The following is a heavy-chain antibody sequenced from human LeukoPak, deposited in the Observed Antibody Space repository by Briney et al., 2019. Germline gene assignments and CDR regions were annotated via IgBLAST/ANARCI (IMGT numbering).Heavy chain of an antibody. V-gene: IGHV3-66*01. CDR1: GFTVSSNY. Sequence: GGSLRLSCAGSGFTVSSNYMSWVRQAPGKGLEWVAIIYSGGSTYYVDSVKYRFTISRDNSKNTLYLQMNSLRAEDTAVYYCTTDGIDYYDSSGYYSLGYWGQGTLVTVSS. J-gene: IGHJ4*02. D-gene: IGHD3-22*01. CDR2: IYSGGST. CDR3: TTDGIDYYDSSGYYSLGY.